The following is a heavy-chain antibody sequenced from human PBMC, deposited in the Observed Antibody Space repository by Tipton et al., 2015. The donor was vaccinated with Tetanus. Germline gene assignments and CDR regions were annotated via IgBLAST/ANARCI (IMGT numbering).Heavy chain of an antibody. V-gene: IGHV4-59*01. CDR2: IYYNGDT. CDR3: ARGLPREPFYFDY. CDR1: GGSINNYY. D-gene: IGHD1-26*01. J-gene: IGHJ4*02. Sequence: TLSLTCTVSGGSINNYYWNWIRQSPGKRPEWLGNIYYNGDTDYNPSLQNRAKISLDRAKNHFSLRLRSVTAADTAVYYCARGLPREPFYFDYWGQGKQVVVSS.